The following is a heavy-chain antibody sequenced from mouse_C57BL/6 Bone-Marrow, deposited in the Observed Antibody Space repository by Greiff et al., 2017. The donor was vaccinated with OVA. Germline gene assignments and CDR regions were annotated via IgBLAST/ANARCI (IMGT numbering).Heavy chain of an antibody. CDR1: GFTFSSYG. J-gene: IGHJ4*01. Sequence: EVQLQQSGGDLVKPGGSLKLSCAASGFTFSSYGMSWVRQTPDKRLEWVATISSGGSYTYSPDRVKGRFTIFRDNAKNTLYLQMSSLKSEDTAMDYCAGQLGAYAMDYWGQGTSVTVSS. CDR2: ISSGGSYT. D-gene: IGHD3-1*01. V-gene: IGHV5-6*01. CDR3: AGQLGAYAMDY.